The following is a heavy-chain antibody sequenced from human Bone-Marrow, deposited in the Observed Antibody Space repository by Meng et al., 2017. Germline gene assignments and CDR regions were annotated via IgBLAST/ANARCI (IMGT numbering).Heavy chain of an antibody. V-gene: IGHV3-23*01. CDR3: VDVDTAMVPFDY. J-gene: IGHJ4*02. CDR2: ISGSGGST. Sequence: GGSLRLSCAASGFTFSSYAMSWVRQAPGKGLEWVSAISGSGGSTYYADSVKGRFTISRDNSKNTLYLQMNSLRAEDTAVYYCVDVDTAMVPFDYWGQGTLVTVSS. D-gene: IGHD5-18*01. CDR1: GFTFSSYA.